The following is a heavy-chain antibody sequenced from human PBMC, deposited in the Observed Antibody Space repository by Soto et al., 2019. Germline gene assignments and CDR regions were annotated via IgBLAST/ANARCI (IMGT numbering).Heavy chain of an antibody. CDR3: VKEGYYYDSSGYYYGWFDP. Sequence: GGSMRLSCSASGVPFCSYAMHWVRQAPGKGLEYVSAISSNGGSTYYADSVKGRFTISRDNSKNTLYLQMSSLRAEDTAVYYCVKEGYYYDSSGYYYGWFDPWGQGTLVTVSS. CDR2: ISSNGGST. V-gene: IGHV3-64D*06. J-gene: IGHJ5*02. CDR1: GVPFCSYA. D-gene: IGHD3-22*01.